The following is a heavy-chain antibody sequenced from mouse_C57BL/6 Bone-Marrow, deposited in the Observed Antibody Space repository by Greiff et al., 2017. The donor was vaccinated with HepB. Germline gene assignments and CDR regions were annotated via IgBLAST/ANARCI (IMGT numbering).Heavy chain of an antibody. Sequence: EVQLVESGGGLVKPGGSLKLSCAASGFTFSSYAMSWVRQTPEKRLEWVATISDGGSYTYYPDNVKVRFTISRDNAKTNLYLQMSHLKTEDTAMYYCARGSSYDYWGQGTTRTVSS. D-gene: IGHD1-1*01. CDR2: ISDGGSYT. CDR1: GFTFSSYA. CDR3: ARGSSYDY. J-gene: IGHJ2*01. V-gene: IGHV5-4*01.